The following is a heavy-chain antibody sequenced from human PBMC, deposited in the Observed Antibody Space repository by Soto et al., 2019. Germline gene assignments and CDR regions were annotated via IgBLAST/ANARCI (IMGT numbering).Heavy chain of an antibody. CDR3: ARRCRFGVRRYYSGVRGMDG. J-gene: IGHJ6*01. Sequence: SDPLPRTCAFYVRSFSAYYWSVIRQPSENGLEWSGEINHSGSTNYNPSLKSRVTISVYTPKKQSSLQLSSVTAADTAVYYCARRCRFGVRRYYSGVRGMDGYGQRTT. CDR2: INHSGST. V-gene: IGHV4-34*01. CDR1: VRSFSAYY. D-gene: IGHD5-12*01.